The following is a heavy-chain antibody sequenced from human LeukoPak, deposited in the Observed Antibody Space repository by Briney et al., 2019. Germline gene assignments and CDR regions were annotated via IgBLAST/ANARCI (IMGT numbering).Heavy chain of an antibody. V-gene: IGHV3-30*03. CDR3: ARDQGGADY. CDR1: GFTINTYG. CDR2: IPADGLNT. J-gene: IGHJ4*02. Sequence: GGSLRLSCAASGFTINTYGMNWVRQAPGKGLEWVATIPADGLNTYYTDSVKGRFTISRDDSKNALSLQMTSLRSEDTAVYYCARDQGGADYWGQGTLVTVSS. D-gene: IGHD3-16*01.